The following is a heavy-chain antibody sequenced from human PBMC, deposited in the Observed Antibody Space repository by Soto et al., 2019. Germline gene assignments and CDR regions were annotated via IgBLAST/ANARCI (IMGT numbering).Heavy chain of an antibody. D-gene: IGHD5-18*01. Sequence: SETLSLTCTVSYGSISSYYCSWIRQPPGKGLEWIGYIYYSGSTNYNPSLKSRVTISVDRSKNQVSLKLSSVTAADTAVYYCGRRGSGYSYANDYWGQGTLVTVSS. CDR1: YGSISSYY. V-gene: IGHV4-59*01. CDR3: GRRGSGYSYANDY. J-gene: IGHJ4*02. CDR2: IYYSGST.